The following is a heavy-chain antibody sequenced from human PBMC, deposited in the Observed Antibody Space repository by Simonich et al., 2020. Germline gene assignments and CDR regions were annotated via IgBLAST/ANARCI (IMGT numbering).Heavy chain of an antibody. J-gene: IGHJ3*02. V-gene: IGHV3-30*07. CDR3: AREGAGNDAFDI. Sequence: QVQLVESGGGVVQPGRSLRLSCAASGVTFSSYALHWVRQAPGNGLEWVAVISYVGSNKYYADSVKGRFTISSDNSKNTLYLQMNSLRAEDTAVYYCAREGAGNDAFDIWGQGTMVTVSS. D-gene: IGHD1-26*01. CDR1: GVTFSSYA. CDR2: ISYVGSNK.